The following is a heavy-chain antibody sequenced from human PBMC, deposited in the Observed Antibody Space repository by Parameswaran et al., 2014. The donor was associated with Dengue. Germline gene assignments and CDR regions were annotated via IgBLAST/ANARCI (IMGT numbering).Heavy chain of an antibody. J-gene: IGHJ5*02. CDR2: IKQDGSEK. D-gene: IGHD6-13*01. V-gene: IGHV3-7*01. CDR3: ARDVWSEYRSSWYGPWFDP. Sequence: VRQAPGKGLEWVANIKQDGSEKYYVDSVKGRFTISRDNAKNSLYLQMNSLRAEDTAVYYCARDVWSEYRSSWYGPWFDPWGQGTLVTVSS.